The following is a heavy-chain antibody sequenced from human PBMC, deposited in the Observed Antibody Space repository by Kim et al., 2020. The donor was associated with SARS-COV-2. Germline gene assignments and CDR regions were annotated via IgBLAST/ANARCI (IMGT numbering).Heavy chain of an antibody. Sequence: ASVKVSCKASGYTFTSYAMHWVRQAPGQRLEWMGWINAGNGNTKYSQKFQGRVTITRDTSASTAYMELSSLRSEDTAVYYCARDTRVGWQWLVEVVDWWGQGTLVTVSS. J-gene: IGHJ4*02. V-gene: IGHV1-3*01. CDR3: ARDTRVGWQWLVEVVDW. D-gene: IGHD6-19*01. CDR2: INAGNGNT. CDR1: GYTFTSYA.